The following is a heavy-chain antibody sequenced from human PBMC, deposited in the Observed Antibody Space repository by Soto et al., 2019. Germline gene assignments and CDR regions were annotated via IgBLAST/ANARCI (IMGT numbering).Heavy chain of an antibody. J-gene: IGHJ5*02. V-gene: IGHV1-69*13. CDR2: IIPIFGTA. D-gene: IGHD2-15*01. Sequence: GASVKVSCKASGGTFSSYAISWVRQAPGQGLEWMGGIIPIFGTANYAQKFQGRVTITADESTSTAYMELSSLRSEDTAVYYCARYCSGGSRYDWFDPWGQGTLVTVSS. CDR1: GGTFSSYA. CDR3: ARYCSGGSRYDWFDP.